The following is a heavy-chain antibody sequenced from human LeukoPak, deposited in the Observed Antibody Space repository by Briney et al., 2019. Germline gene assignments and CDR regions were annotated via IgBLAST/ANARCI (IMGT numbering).Heavy chain of an antibody. D-gene: IGHD3-22*01. CDR2: IIPLFGTA. J-gene: IGHJ4*02. Sequence: ASVKVSCKASGGAFSSYAFSWVRQAPGQGLEWMGGIIPLFGTANYAQKSQGRVTITTVESTSTAYMELSSLRSEDTAVYYCARDHITPYYYDSSGSYFDCWGQGTLVTVSS. CDR3: ARDHITPYYYDSSGSYFDC. CDR1: GGAFSSYA. V-gene: IGHV1-69*05.